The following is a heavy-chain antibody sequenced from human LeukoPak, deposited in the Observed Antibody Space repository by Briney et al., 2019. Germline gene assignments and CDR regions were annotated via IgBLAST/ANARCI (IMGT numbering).Heavy chain of an antibody. D-gene: IGHD3-22*01. Sequence: GESLKISCKGPGYKFTSYWIGWVRQMPGKGLEWMGIIYPGDSDTTYSPSFQGQVTISADKSISTAYLQWSSLKASDTAMYYCARHYYDSNGYYYLDYWGQGTLVTVSS. J-gene: IGHJ4*02. CDR1: GYKFTSYW. CDR2: IYPGDSDT. CDR3: ARHYYDSNGYYYLDY. V-gene: IGHV5-51*01.